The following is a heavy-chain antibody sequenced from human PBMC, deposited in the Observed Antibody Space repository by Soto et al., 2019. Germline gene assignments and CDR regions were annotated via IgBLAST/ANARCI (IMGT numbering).Heavy chain of an antibody. CDR2: IRGTGGST. J-gene: IGHJ5*02. Sequence: GESLTLSCAASRFTFTSYAMTLVRQAPGKGLEWVAIIRGTGGSTYYPDSVKGRFTISRDNSKNTLYLQMNSLRAEDTAVYYCAKGGAAVASRGWFDPWGQGTLVTVSS. CDR1: RFTFTSYA. CDR3: AKGGAAVASRGWFDP. D-gene: IGHD6-19*01. V-gene: IGHV3-23*01.